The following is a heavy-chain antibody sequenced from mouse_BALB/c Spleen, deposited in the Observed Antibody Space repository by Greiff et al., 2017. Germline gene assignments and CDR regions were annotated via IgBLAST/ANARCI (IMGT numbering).Heavy chain of an antibody. Sequence: VQLQQPGAELVKPGASVKLSCKASGYTFTSYWMHWVKQRPGQGLEWIGEINPSNGRTNYNEKFKSKATLTVDKSSSTAYMQLSSLTSEDSAVYYCARDLLWLPNFDYWGQGTTLTVSS. D-gene: IGHD2-9*01. CDR2: INPSNGRT. V-gene: IGHV1S81*02. CDR1: GYTFTSYW. J-gene: IGHJ2*01. CDR3: ARDLLWLPNFDY.